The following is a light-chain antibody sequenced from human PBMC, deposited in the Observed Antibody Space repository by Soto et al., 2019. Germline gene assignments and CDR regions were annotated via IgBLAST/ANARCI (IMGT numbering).Light chain of an antibody. Sequence: DIQMTQSPSSVSASIGDRVTITCRASQSIISYLNWYQQKPGKAPKLLIYAASSLQSGVPSRFSGSGSGTDFTLTISSLQPEDFATYYSQQSYSTPFTFGPGTKVDIK. CDR3: QQSYSTPFT. CDR2: AAS. J-gene: IGKJ3*01. CDR1: QSIISY. V-gene: IGKV1-39*01.